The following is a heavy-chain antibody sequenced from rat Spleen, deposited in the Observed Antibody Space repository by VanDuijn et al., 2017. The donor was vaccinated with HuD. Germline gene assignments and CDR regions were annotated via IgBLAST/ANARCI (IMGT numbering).Heavy chain of an antibody. V-gene: IGHV5-29*01. J-gene: IGHJ4*01. Sequence: EVRLVESGGGLVQPGRSLKLSCAASGFTFSNYGMAWVRQAPTKGLEWVATISYDGSSTYYRDSVKGRFTLSRDNAKNTQSLQMDSLRSEDTAIYYCTRGYVMDAWGQGASVTVSS. CDR2: ISYDGSST. CDR3: TRGYVMDA. CDR1: GFTFSNYG.